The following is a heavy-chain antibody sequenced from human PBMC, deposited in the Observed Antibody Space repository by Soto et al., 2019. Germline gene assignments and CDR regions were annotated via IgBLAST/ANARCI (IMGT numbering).Heavy chain of an antibody. CDR3: ATEVGIAAEAYPNYSEGMDV. J-gene: IGHJ6*02. V-gene: IGHV1-18*04. CDR2: ISGHKGDT. D-gene: IGHD2-21*01. Sequence: ASVXVAFRASWYMLSTYGIIFFLQVPGQGLDWMGWISGHKGDTNYARNFRGRISLTTDTSASIDYMELRRLRSDDTALYYCATEVGIAAEAYPNYSEGMDVCGQGTTV. CDR1: WYMLSTYG.